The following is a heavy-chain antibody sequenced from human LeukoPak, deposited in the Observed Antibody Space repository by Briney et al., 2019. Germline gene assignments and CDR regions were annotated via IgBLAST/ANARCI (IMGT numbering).Heavy chain of an antibody. J-gene: IGHJ4*02. Sequence: GGSLRLSCAASGFTFSSYAMHWVRQAPGKGLEWVAVISYDGSNKYYADSVKGRFTISRDNSKNTLYLQMNSLGAEDTAVYYCAVSYLRYFDYWGQGTLVTVSS. CDR2: ISYDGSNK. V-gene: IGHV3-30-3*01. D-gene: IGHD3-9*01. CDR3: AVSYLRYFDY. CDR1: GFTFSSYA.